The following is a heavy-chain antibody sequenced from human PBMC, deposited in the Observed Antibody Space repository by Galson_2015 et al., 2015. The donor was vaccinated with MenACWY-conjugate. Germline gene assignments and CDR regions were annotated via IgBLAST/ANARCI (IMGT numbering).Heavy chain of an antibody. CDR3: AKRMATVTPGGMHV. CDR2: ISGSGTTT. CDR1: GFTFSTYA. D-gene: IGHD4-17*01. V-gene: IGHV3-23*01. Sequence: SLRLSCAASGFTFSTYAMSWVRQAPGKGLEWVSVISGSGTTTYYADSAKGRFTISRDNSKNTLYLQMNSLRAEDTAVYYCAKRMATVTPGGMHVWGHATTVPVSS. J-gene: IGHJ6*02.